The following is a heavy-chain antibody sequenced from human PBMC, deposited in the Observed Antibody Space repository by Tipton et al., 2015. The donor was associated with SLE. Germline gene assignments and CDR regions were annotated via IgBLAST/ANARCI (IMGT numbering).Heavy chain of an antibody. CDR1: GGSINSSSFY. V-gene: IGHV4-39*01. D-gene: IGHD1-26*01. CDR3: ARPRNGWELAV. Sequence: GLVKPSETLSLTCTVSGGSINSSSFYWGWIRQPPGKGLEWIGTIYYTGKTYYNPSLKSRVIISLHTSYNQFSLRLSSVTAADTAVYYCARPRNGWELAVWGPGTLIAVSS. CDR2: IYYTGKT. J-gene: IGHJ4*02.